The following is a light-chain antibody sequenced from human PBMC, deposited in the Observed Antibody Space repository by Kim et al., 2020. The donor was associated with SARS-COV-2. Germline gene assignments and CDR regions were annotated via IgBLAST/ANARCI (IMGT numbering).Light chain of an antibody. CDR3: QSYDSSLGARV. J-gene: IGLJ3*02. CDR1: SSNSGAGYV. Sequence: QRVTNSCTGSSSNSGAGYVVHWYHQLPGTAPKLLIYCNSSRPSGVPDRFSGSKSGTSASLAITGLQAGDEADYYCQSYDSSLGARVFGGGTQLTVL. CDR2: CNS. V-gene: IGLV1-40*01.